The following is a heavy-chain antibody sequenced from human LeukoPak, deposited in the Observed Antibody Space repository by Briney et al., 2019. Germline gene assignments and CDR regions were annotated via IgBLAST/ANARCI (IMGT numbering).Heavy chain of an antibody. CDR3: ARVARSLIVSSGFDY. D-gene: IGHD1-26*01. J-gene: IGHJ4*02. CDR1: GYTFTSYG. V-gene: IGHV1-18*01. CDR2: ISAYKGNT. Sequence: ASVKVSCKASGYTFTSYGISWVRQAPGQGLEWMGWISAYKGNTNYAQKLQGRVTMTTDTSTSTAYMELRSLRSDDTAVYYCARVARSLIVSSGFDYWGQGTLVTVSS.